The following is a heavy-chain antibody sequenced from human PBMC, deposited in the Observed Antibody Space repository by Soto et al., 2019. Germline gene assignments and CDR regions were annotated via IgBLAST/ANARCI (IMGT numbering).Heavy chain of an antibody. J-gene: IGHJ4*02. V-gene: IGHV3-30-3*01. D-gene: IGHD2-21*01. CDR2: ISYDGSNT. CDR3: ARDMGDASHAIDY. Sequence: QVQLVASGGGVVQPGRSLRLSCTTSGFFFRNFGFHWVRQAPGRGLEWVSFISYDGSNTYYSDSVEGRFTLSRGNSENKLYLQLSSLRPEDTAVYYCARDMGDASHAIDYWGQGTQVTVSS. CDR1: GFFFRNFG.